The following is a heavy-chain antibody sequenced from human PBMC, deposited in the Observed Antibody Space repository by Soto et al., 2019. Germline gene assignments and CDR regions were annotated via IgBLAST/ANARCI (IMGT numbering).Heavy chain of an antibody. CDR1: GFTFGSYW. J-gene: IGHJ3*02. CDR2: IRLAGSEK. CDR3: ASGYSYGHSAFDI. D-gene: IGHD5-18*01. Sequence: GAPLRVSCATSGFTFGSYWMSWVRQARGKGLEWVAKIRLAGSEKYYVDSVKGRFTISRENAKNALYLQMNRLRAEDTAVYYCASGYSYGHSAFDIWRQGTMVTVSS. V-gene: IGHV3-7*03.